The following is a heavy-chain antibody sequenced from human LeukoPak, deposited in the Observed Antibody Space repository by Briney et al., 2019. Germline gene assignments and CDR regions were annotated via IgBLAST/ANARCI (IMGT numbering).Heavy chain of an antibody. D-gene: IGHD6-25*01. V-gene: IGHV4-59*08. CDR2: IYYSGST. CDR3: ARRRRLRGTFDY. Sequence: SETLSLTCTVSGGSISSYYWSWIRQPPGKGLEWIGYIYYSGSTNYNPSLKSRVTISVDTSKNQFSLKLSSVTAADTAVYYCARRRRLRGTFDYWGQGTLVTVSS. J-gene: IGHJ4*02. CDR1: GGSISSYY.